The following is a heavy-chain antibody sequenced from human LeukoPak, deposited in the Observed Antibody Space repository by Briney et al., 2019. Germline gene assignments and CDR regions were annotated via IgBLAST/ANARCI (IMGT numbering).Heavy chain of an antibody. D-gene: IGHD5-24*01. CDR1: GFTVSSKY. V-gene: IGHV3-66*01. J-gene: IGHJ4*02. CDR2: IYSGGST. CDR3: ARESSGWLQLFDY. Sequence: PGGSLTLSCAASGFTVSSKYMSWVRQAPGKGLEWVSVIYSGGSTYYAASVKGRFTISIDNSKNTLSLQMNSLRAEDTAVYYFARESSGWLQLFDYWGQGTLVTVSS.